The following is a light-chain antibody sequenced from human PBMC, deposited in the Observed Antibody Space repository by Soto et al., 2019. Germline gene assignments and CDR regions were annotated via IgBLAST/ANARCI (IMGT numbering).Light chain of an antibody. CDR3: QSYGTSLSGLYV. V-gene: IGLV1-40*01. CDR1: SSNIGAGRD. CDR2: DSN. Sequence: QSVLTQPPSVSGAPGQRVIIYCTGSSSNIGAGRDVHWYRQFPGEAPKFLISDSNHRPSGVPDRCSVSKSGASASLAITGLRPEDEGDYCCQSYGTSLSGLYVFGTGTKLTVL. J-gene: IGLJ1*01.